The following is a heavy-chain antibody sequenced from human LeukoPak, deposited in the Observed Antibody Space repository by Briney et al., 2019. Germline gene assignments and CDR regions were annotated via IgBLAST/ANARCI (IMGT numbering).Heavy chain of an antibody. CDR1: GFTFSSYS. CDR2: ISSSRSYI. CDR3: ARAEYYYDSSGCGAFDI. V-gene: IGHV3-21*01. Sequence: PGGSLRLSCAASGFTFSSYSMNWVRQAPGKGLEWVSSISSSRSYIYYTDSLKGRFTISRDNAKNSLYLQMNSLRAEDTAVYYCARAEYYYDSSGCGAFDIWGQGTMVTVSS. J-gene: IGHJ3*02. D-gene: IGHD3-22*01.